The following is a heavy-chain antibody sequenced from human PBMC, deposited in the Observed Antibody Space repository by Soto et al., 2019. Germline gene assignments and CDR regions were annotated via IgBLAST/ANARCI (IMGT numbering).Heavy chain of an antibody. CDR1: GFTFSGYY. J-gene: IGHJ4*02. Sequence: EVQLVESGGGLVQPGGSLRLSCTASGFTFSGYYMSWVRQAPGKGLEWVANIRHDGSEKDYVDSVKGRFTISRDDAMNSVFLQMNSLTVEDTAVYYCGRGSAAPDYWGQGTLVTVSS. CDR3: GRGSAAPDY. CDR2: IRHDGSEK. D-gene: IGHD6-13*01. V-gene: IGHV3-7*02.